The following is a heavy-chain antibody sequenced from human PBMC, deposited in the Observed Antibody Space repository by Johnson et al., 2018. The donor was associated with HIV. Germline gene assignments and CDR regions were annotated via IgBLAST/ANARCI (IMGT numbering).Heavy chain of an antibody. CDR1: GFTVSSNY. V-gene: IGHV3-53*01. D-gene: IGHD1-26*01. CDR2: IYSGGST. Sequence: VQLVESGGGLIQPGGSLRLSCAASGFTVSSNYMSWVRQAPGKGLEWVSVIYSGGSTYYADSVKGRFTISRDNSKNTLYLQMNSLRAEDTAVYYCAREGVWELYAFDIGGQGTMVTVSS. J-gene: IGHJ3*02. CDR3: AREGVWELYAFDI.